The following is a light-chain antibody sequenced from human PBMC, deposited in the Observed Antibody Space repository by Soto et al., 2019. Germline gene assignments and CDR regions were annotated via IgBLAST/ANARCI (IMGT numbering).Light chain of an antibody. CDR1: QGISNY. V-gene: IGKV1-27*01. CDR2: AAS. CDR3: QKYNSAPHT. Sequence: IKMSQSPSALSASVGDRVTITCRASQGISNYLAWYQQKPGKVPKLLIYAASTLQSGVPSRISGSGSGIDFTLTISSLQPEDVATYYCQKYNSAPHTFGGGTKV. J-gene: IGKJ4*01.